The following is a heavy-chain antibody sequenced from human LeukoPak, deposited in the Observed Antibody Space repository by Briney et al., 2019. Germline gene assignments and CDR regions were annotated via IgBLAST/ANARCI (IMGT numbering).Heavy chain of an antibody. J-gene: IGHJ6*03. CDR1: GFTFSNYW. V-gene: IGHV3-7*01. Sequence: GGSLRLSCEGSGFTFSNYWMSWVRQAPGKGLEWVANIKTDGSEKYYVDSVKGRFTISRDNAKNSLFLQVNSLRAEDTAVYYCARRGGGRVINYYYYYMDVWGKGTTVTVSS. D-gene: IGHD1-26*01. CDR3: ARRGGGRVINYYYYYMDV. CDR2: IKTDGSEK.